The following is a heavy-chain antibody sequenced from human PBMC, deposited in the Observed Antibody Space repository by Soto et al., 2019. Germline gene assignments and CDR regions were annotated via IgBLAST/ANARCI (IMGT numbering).Heavy chain of an antibody. CDR2: IIPIFGTA. J-gene: IGHJ6*02. D-gene: IGHD6-6*01. V-gene: IGHV1-69*13. CDR1: GGTFSSYA. Sequence: GASVKVSCKASGGTFSSYAISWVRQAPGQGLEWMGGIIPIFGTANYAQKFQGRVTITADESTSTAYMELSSLRSEDTAVYYCASIAARPSGYYYGMDVWGQGTTVTVSS. CDR3: ASIAARPSGYYYGMDV.